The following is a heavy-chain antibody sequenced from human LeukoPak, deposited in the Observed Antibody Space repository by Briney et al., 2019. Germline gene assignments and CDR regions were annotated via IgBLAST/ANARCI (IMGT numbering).Heavy chain of an antibody. CDR2: IYYSGST. CDR3: ARERMYSSSYFDY. D-gene: IGHD6-6*01. V-gene: IGHV4-31*03. Sequence: SQTLSLTCTVSGGSISSGGYYWSWIRQHPGTGLEWIGYIYYSGSTYYNPSLKSRVTISVDTSKNQFSLKLSSVTAADTAVYYCARERMYSSSYFDYWGQGTLVIVSS. J-gene: IGHJ4*02. CDR1: GGSISSGGYY.